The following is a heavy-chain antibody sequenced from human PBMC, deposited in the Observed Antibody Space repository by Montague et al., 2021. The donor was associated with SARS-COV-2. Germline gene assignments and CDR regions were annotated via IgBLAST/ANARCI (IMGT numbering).Heavy chain of an antibody. CDR1: GGSITRNYY. V-gene: IGHV4-39*01. D-gene: IGHD3-10*01. J-gene: IGHJ3*02. CDR2: IYYSGTP. Sequence: SETLSLTCTVSGGSITRNYYWGWISQPPRKGLEWVGNIYYSGTPFINPSLLSPVTISVDASKNQLSLNLTSLTAADTAVDYCARPLVRGGPKAFDIWGQGALVIVSS. CDR3: ARPLVRGGPKAFDI.